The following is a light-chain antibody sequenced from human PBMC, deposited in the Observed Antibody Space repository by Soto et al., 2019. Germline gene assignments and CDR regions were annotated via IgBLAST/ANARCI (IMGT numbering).Light chain of an antibody. CDR3: QTWDTGIQV. CDR1: SGHSSYA. V-gene: IGLV4-69*01. CDR2: LNSDGSH. J-gene: IGLJ3*02. Sequence: QTVVTQSPSASASLGASVKLTCTLSSGHSSYAVAWHRQQPRKGPRFLMKLNSDGSHTKGDGIPDRFSGSSTGAERYLTISSLQSEDEADYYCQTWDTGIQVFGGGTQLTVL.